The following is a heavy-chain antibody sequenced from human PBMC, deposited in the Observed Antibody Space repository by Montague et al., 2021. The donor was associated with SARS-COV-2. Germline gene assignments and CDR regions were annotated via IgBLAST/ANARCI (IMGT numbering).Heavy chain of an antibody. CDR1: GGSISSTTYY. Sequence: ETLSLTCTVSGGSISSTTYYWGWIRQPPGKGLEWIGSIYYSGTTYYNPSLKGRVTMSIDTSKNQFSLKLRSVTAAETAVFYCATIAEIGTEGGIDYWGQGALVTVSS. CDR3: ATIAEIGTEGGIDY. D-gene: IGHD6-13*01. J-gene: IGHJ4*02. V-gene: IGHV4-39*01. CDR2: IYYSGTT.